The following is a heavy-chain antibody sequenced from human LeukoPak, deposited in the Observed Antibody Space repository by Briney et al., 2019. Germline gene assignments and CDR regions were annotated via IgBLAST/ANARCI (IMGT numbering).Heavy chain of an antibody. CDR3: AKDYGSFRGFLEWFGAFDI. CDR1: GFTFSSYA. V-gene: IGHV3-23*01. J-gene: IGHJ3*02. CDR2: ISGSGGST. Sequence: GGSLRLSCAASGFTFSSYAMSWVRQAPGKGLEWVSAISGSGGSTYYADSVKGRFTISRDNSKNTLYLQMNSLRAEDAAVYYCAKDYGSFRGFLEWFGAFDIWGQGTMVTVSS. D-gene: IGHD3-3*01.